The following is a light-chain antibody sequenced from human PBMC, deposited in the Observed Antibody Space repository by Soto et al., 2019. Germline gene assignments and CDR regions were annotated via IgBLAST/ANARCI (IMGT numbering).Light chain of an antibody. CDR3: APWDDSLNGSCI. CDR2: SNN. Sequence: QSVLTQPPSASGTPGQRVTISCSGSSSNIGSNTVNWYQQLPGTAPKLLIYSNNQRPSGVPDRFSGSKSGTSASLAISGLQSEDEADYYCAPWDDSLNGSCIFETGTKFA. CDR1: SSNIGSNT. J-gene: IGLJ1*01. V-gene: IGLV1-44*01.